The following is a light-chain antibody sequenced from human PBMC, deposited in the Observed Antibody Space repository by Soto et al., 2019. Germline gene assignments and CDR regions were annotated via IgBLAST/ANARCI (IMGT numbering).Light chain of an antibody. CDR1: SSDVGAYKY. J-gene: IGLJ3*02. V-gene: IGLV2-8*01. CDR2: EVT. Sequence: QSVLTQPPSASGSPGQSVTISCTGTSSDVGAYKYVSWYQQYPGKAPKLMIYEVTKRPSGVPDRFYGSKSGNTASLTVSGLQAEDEADYYCTSYVGNDSWVFGGGTKLPVL. CDR3: TSYVGNDSWV.